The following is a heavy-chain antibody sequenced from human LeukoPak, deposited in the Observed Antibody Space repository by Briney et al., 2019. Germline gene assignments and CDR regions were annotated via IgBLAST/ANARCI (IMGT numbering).Heavy chain of an antibody. Sequence: ASVKVSCKASGYTFTSYDINWVRQAPGQGLEWMGWMNPNSGNTGYAQKFQGRVTMTRNTSISTAYMELSSLRSEDTAVYYCARGHSSSPLQYDYWGQGTLVTVSS. D-gene: IGHD6-6*01. J-gene: IGHJ4*02. CDR1: GYTFTSYD. CDR2: MNPNSGNT. CDR3: ARGHSSSPLQYDY. V-gene: IGHV1-8*01.